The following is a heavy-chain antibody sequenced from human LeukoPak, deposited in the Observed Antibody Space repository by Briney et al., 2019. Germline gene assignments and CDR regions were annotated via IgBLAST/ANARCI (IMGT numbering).Heavy chain of an antibody. V-gene: IGHV3-23*01. CDR1: GFTFSSFA. Sequence: GGSLRLSCAASGFTFSSFAMSWVRQAPGKGLEWVSVISDSGRNTYHADSVKGRFTISRDNSKNTLNLQMNSLRAEDTAVYYCVKGMDVWGQGTTVTVSS. J-gene: IGHJ6*02. CDR2: ISDSGRNT. CDR3: VKGMDV.